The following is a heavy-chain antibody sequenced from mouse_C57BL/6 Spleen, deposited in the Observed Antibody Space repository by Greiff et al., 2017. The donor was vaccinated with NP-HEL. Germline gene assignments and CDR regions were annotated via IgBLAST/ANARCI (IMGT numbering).Heavy chain of an antibody. J-gene: IGHJ2*01. D-gene: IGHD1-1*01. CDR3: ARDYGSSPPFDY. CDR2: IYPGSGST. CDR1: GYTFTSYW. Sequence: QVQLQQPGAELEKPGASVKMSCKASGYTFTSYWITWVKQRPGQGLEWIGDIYPGSGSTNYNEKFKSKATLTVDTSSSTAYMQLSSLTSEDSAVYYCARDYGSSPPFDYWGQGTTLTVSS. V-gene: IGHV1-55*01.